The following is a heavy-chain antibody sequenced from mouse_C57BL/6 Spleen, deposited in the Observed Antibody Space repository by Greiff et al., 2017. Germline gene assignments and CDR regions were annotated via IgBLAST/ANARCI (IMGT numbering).Heavy chain of an antibody. D-gene: IGHD2-1*01. CDR3: ARGGGYYPAMDY. CDR2: INPSTGGT. J-gene: IGHJ4*01. Sequence: VQLQQSGPELVKPGASVKISCKASGYSFTGYYMNWVKQSPEKSLEWIGEINPSTGGTTYNQKFKAKATLTVDKSSSTAYMQLKSLTSEDSAVYYCARGGGYYPAMDYWGQGTSVTVSS. V-gene: IGHV1-42*01. CDR1: GYSFTGYY.